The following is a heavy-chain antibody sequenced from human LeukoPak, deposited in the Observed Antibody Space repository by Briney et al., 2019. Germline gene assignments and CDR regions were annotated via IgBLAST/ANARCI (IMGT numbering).Heavy chain of an antibody. J-gene: IGHJ4*02. V-gene: IGHV3-21*01. CDR1: GFTFSSYS. Sequence: GGSLRLSCAASGFTFSSYSMNWVRQAPGEGLEWVSSISSSSSYIDYADSVKGRFTISRDNAKNSLYLQMNSLRAEDTAVYYCAPGGRGDYWGQGTLVTVSS. CDR2: ISSSSSYI. D-gene: IGHD3-16*01. CDR3: APGGRGDY.